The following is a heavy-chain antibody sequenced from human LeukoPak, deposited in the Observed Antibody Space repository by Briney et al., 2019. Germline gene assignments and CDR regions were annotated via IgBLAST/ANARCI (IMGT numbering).Heavy chain of an antibody. V-gene: IGHV4-4*07. CDR2: IYNSGST. J-gene: IGHJ4*02. CDR1: GGSVSSYY. CDR3: AGALRFPPTGFDF. Sequence: SETLSLTCTVSGGSVSSYYWSWLRQPAGGGLEWIGRIYNSGSTNYNPSLKSRVTVSVDTSKNQFSLKLSSVTAADTAVYYCAGALRFPPTGFDFWGQGTLVTVSS. D-gene: IGHD3-16*01.